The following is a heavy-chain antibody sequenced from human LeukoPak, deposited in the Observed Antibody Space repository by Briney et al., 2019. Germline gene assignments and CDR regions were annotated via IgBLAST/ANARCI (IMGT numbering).Heavy chain of an antibody. D-gene: IGHD3-3*01. CDR1: GGSFSGYY. J-gene: IGHJ5*02. V-gene: IGHV4-34*01. Sequence: PSETLSLTCAVYGGSFSGYYWSWIRQPPGKGLEWIGEINHSGSTNYNPSLKSRVTISVDTSKNQFSLKLSSVTAADTAVYYCARHLKYYDFWSGYKKGSPSWFDPWGQGTQVTVSS. CDR2: INHSGST. CDR3: ARHLKYYDFWSGYKKGSPSWFDP.